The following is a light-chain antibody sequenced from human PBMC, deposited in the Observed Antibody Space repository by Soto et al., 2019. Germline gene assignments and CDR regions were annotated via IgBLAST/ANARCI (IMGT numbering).Light chain of an antibody. Sequence: VLTQSPATLSESPGEIATLSCRASQSVSDYLAWYQQKPGQAPRLLIFGASTRATGVPARFSGSGSGTEFTLTISGLQSEDFAVYYCQQYNNWPPLITFGQGTRLEIK. J-gene: IGKJ5*01. CDR1: QSVSDY. CDR2: GAS. CDR3: QQYNNWPPLIT. V-gene: IGKV3-15*01.